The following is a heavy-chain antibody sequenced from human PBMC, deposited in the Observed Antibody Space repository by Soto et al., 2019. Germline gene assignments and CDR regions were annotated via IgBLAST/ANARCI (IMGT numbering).Heavy chain of an antibody. J-gene: IGHJ6*02. D-gene: IGHD3-16*01. V-gene: IGHV3-9*01. CDR3: AKSTCGSANGMHV. CDR1: GFSFDEYG. Sequence: EVQLVESGGGLVQPGRSLRLSCTASGFSFDEYGMHWVRELPGKGLEWVSGISWSGGTIGYADSVKGRFSISRDNAKKSLYLQMHRLRPEDTALYYCAKSTCGSANGMHVWGQGTTVTGSS. CDR2: ISWSGGTI.